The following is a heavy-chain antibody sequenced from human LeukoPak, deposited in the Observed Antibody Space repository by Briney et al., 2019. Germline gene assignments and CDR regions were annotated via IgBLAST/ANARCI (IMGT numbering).Heavy chain of an antibody. CDR2: MNPHSGKT. Sequence: ASVEVSCKASGYPFNNYDINWVRQATGQGLEWMGWMNPHSGKTGYAQNFQGRVTMTRDTSISTAYMELSSLRSEDTAVYYCARLSSHYGDYKVDPWGQGTLVTVSS. D-gene: IGHD4-17*01. CDR1: GYPFNNYD. J-gene: IGHJ5*02. V-gene: IGHV1-8*01. CDR3: ARLSSHYGDYKVDP.